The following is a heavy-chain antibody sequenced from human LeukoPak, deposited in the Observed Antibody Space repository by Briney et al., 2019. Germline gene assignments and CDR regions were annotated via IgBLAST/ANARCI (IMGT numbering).Heavy chain of an antibody. CDR3: ARKARSYISTWQTRGGNWFDP. D-gene: IGHD6-13*01. CDR1: GGSFSAYY. J-gene: IGHJ5*02. V-gene: IGHV4-34*01. Sequence: NASETLSLTCAVYGGSFSAYYWNWIRPPPGKGLEWIGEINHSRSTNYNPSLKSRVTLSVDTSKNQFSLRLSSVTAADTAVYYCARKARSYISTWQTRGGNWFDPWGQGTLVTVSS. CDR2: INHSRST.